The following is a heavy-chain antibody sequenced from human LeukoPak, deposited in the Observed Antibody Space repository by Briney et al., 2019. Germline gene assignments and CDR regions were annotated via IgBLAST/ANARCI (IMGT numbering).Heavy chain of an antibody. D-gene: IGHD4-17*01. Sequence: ASVKVSCKASEYTFTSYAIHWVRQAPGQRLEWMGWINAGNGNTEYSQEFQGRVTFTRDTSASIAYMELSSLRSEDMAVYYCARDRAPKTVTSEVDAFDIWGQGTKVTVSS. CDR1: EYTFTSYA. J-gene: IGHJ3*02. V-gene: IGHV1-3*03. CDR2: INAGNGNT. CDR3: ARDRAPKTVTSEVDAFDI.